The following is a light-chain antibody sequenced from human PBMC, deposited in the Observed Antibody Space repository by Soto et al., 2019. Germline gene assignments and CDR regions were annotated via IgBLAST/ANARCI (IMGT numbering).Light chain of an antibody. CDR1: QSVDSK. J-gene: IGKJ4*01. V-gene: IGKV3D-15*01. CDR3: QQYYVWNT. Sequence: IVMTQSPATLSVSPGERAIFSCRASQSVDSKLAWDQQKPGQAPRLLIHDASTRATGIPARFSGSGSGTEFTLTISSLQSEDFAIYYCQQYYVWNTFGGGTKVEIK. CDR2: DAS.